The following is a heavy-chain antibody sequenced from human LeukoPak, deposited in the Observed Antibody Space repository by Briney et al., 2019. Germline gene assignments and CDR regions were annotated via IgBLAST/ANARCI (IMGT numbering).Heavy chain of an antibody. Sequence: PGGSLRLSCAASGFTFSSYSMNWVRQAPGKGLEWVSSISSSSYIYYADSVKGRFTISRDNAKNSLYLQMNSLRAEDTAVYYCARLGDSSGWYDFDYWGQGTLVTVSS. J-gene: IGHJ4*02. CDR2: ISSSSYI. V-gene: IGHV3-21*01. CDR1: GFTFSSYS. CDR3: ARLGDSSGWYDFDY. D-gene: IGHD6-19*01.